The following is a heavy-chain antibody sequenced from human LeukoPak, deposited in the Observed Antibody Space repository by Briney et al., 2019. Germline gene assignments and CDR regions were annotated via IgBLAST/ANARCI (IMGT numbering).Heavy chain of an antibody. CDR3: VRLVVHSRGIKEVAVEN. CDR1: SGSISRYY. V-gene: IGHV4-59*08. Sequence: PSDTLSLPCPLSSGSISRYYCSWLRLPPGGRLEWIGYIYKSGITNYNPSLKSRITMSMDTSKNQFSLKLTSVTAADTAVYYCVRLVVHSRGIKEVAVENWGQGTLVTVSS. CDR2: IYKSGIT. J-gene: IGHJ4*02. D-gene: IGHD6-6*01.